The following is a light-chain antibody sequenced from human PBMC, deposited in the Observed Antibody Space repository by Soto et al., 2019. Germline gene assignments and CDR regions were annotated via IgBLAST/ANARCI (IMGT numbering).Light chain of an antibody. CDR3: AAWDDSLNGPGYV. Sequence: QSALTQPPSASGTPGQRVTISCSGSSSNIGSNTVNWYQQLPGTAPKLLIYSNNQRPSGVPDRFSGSKSGTSASLAISGLQSEDEADYYCAAWDDSLNGPGYVFGTGTQLTVL. V-gene: IGLV1-44*01. CDR2: SNN. CDR1: SSNIGSNT. J-gene: IGLJ1*01.